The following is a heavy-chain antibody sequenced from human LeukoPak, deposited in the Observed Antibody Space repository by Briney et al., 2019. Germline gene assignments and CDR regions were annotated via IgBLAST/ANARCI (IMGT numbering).Heavy chain of an antibody. D-gene: IGHD3-22*01. CDR1: GFTFSSYG. CDR2: IWYDESNK. V-gene: IGHV3-33*01. Sequence: GGSLRLSCAASGFTFSSYGMHWVRQAPGKGLEWVAVIWYDESNKFYADSVKGRFTISRDNSKNTLYLQMNSLRAEDTAVYYCARDRIIVVPDYYFDYWGRGTLVTVSS. CDR3: ARDRIIVVPDYYFDY. J-gene: IGHJ4*02.